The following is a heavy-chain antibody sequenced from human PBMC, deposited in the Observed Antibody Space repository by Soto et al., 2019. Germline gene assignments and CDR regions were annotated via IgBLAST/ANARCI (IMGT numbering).Heavy chain of an antibody. J-gene: IGHJ3*02. V-gene: IGHV3-23*01. D-gene: IGHD3-10*01. CDR1: GFTFSSYA. CDR3: AVLRGVYYYGSGSYSPPGAFDI. Sequence: GGSLRLSCAASGFTFSSYAMSWVRQAPGKGLEWVSAISGSGGSTYYADSVKGRFTISRDNSKNTLYLQMNSLRAEDTAVYYCAVLRGVYYYGSGSYSPPGAFDIWGQGTPVTASS. CDR2: ISGSGGST.